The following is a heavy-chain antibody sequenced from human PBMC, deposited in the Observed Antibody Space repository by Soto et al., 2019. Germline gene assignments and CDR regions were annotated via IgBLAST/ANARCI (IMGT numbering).Heavy chain of an antibody. D-gene: IGHD2-15*01. CDR2: IIPILGIA. V-gene: IGHV1-69*04. CDR3: ARDLGYCSGGSCQRNQTDQIDY. J-gene: IGHJ4*02. CDR1: GGTFSSYT. Sequence: SVKVSCKASGGTFSSYTISWVRQAPGQGLEWMGRIIPILGIANYAQKFRGRVTITADKSTSTAYMEPSSLRSEDTAVYYCARDLGYCSGGSCQRNQTDQIDYWGQGTLVTVSS.